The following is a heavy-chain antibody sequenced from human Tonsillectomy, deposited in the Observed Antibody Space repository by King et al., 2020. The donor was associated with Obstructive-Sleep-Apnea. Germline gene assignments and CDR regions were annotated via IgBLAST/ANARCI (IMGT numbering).Heavy chain of an antibody. J-gene: IGHJ4*02. Sequence: QLQESGPGLVKPSETLSLTCTVSGYSISSGYFCGWIWQPPGKGLEWIGSSYHSGSTYYNPSLKCRITISVDTSKNHFSLSLNSVTAADTAVYYCARDYGDYVFDYWGQGTLVTVSS. CDR2: SYHSGST. CDR1: GYSISSGYF. CDR3: ARDYGDYVFDY. V-gene: IGHV4-38-2*02. D-gene: IGHD4-17*01.